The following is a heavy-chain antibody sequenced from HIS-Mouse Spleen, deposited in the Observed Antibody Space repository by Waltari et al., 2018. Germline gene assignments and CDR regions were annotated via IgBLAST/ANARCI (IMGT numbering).Heavy chain of an antibody. CDR2: ISSSSSYI. J-gene: IGHJ5*02. V-gene: IGHV3-21*01. D-gene: IGHD2-15*01. CDR3: ARGSWNWFDP. Sequence: EVQLVESGGGLVKPGGSLRLCCAASGFTFSRYSMNWVRQAPGKGLEWVSSISSSSSYIYYADSVKGRFTISRDNAKNSLYLQMNSLRAEDTAVYYCARGSWNWFDPWGQGTLVTVSS. CDR1: GFTFSRYS.